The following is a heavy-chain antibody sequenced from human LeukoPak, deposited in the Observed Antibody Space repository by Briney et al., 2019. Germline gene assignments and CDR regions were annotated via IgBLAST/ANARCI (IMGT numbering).Heavy chain of an antibody. CDR3: ARGGPIVVVTAKVDAFDI. J-gene: IGHJ3*02. D-gene: IGHD2-21*02. CDR1: GYTFTSYY. Sequence: ASVKVSCKASGYTFTSYYMHWVRQASGQGLEWMGIINPSGGSTSYAQKFQGRVTMTRDTSTSTVYMELSSLRSEDTAVYYCARGGPIVVVTAKVDAFDIWGQGTMVTVSS. CDR2: INPSGGST. V-gene: IGHV1-46*01.